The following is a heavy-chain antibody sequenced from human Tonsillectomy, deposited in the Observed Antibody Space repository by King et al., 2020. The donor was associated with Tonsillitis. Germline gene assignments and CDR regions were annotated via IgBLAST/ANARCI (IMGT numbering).Heavy chain of an antibody. V-gene: IGHV4-61*02. Sequence: PLQESGPGLVKPSQTLSLTCTVSGGSISSGSYYWSWIRQPAGQGLEWIGRIYTSGSTNYNPSLKSRVTMSVDTSKNQFSLKLSSVTAADTAVYYCARAPCGTVTTGRNYYYYYYMDVWGKGTTVTVSS. CDR3: ARAPCGTVTTGRNYYYYYYMDV. CDR1: GGSISSGSYY. D-gene: IGHD4-11*01. J-gene: IGHJ6*03. CDR2: IYTSGST.